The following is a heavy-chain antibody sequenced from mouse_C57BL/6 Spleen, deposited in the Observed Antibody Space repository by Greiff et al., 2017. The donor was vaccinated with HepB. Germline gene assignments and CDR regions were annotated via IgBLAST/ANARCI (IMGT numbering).Heavy chain of an antibody. CDR3: ARDSYYDYDDYAMDY. CDR2: ISDGGSYT. V-gene: IGHV5-4*01. CDR1: GFTFSSYA. Sequence: EVQVVESGGGLVKPGGSLKLSCAASGFTFSSYAMSWVRQTPEKRLEWVATISDGGSYTSYPDNVKGRFTISRDNAKNNLYLQMSHLKSEDTAMYYCARDSYYDYDDYAMDYWGQGTSVTVSS. D-gene: IGHD2-4*01. J-gene: IGHJ4*01.